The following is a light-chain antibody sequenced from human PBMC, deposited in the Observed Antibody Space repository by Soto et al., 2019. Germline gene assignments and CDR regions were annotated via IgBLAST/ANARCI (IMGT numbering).Light chain of an antibody. CDR3: SSYTSSSTYV. V-gene: IGLV1-47*01. CDR1: SYNIGKNL. CDR2: KSN. Sequence: QSVLTQPPSASGTPGQRVTISCSGGSYNIGKNLVYWYQQRPGTAPKLLIFKSNARPPGVPDRFSGSNSGSSASLAISGLRSEDEADYYCSSYTSSSTYVFGTGTKLTVL. J-gene: IGLJ1*01.